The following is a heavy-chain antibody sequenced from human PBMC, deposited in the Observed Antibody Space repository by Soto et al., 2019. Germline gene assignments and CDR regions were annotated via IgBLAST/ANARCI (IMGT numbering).Heavy chain of an antibody. D-gene: IGHD6-6*01. CDR2: ISAGGSNT. CDR1: GFTFSNYA. V-gene: IGHV3-23*01. Sequence: LRLSCAASGFTFSNYAMNWVRQAPGKGLEWVSAISAGGSNTDYADSVKGRFTISSDNSKNTLYLQMNSLRAEDTAVYYCAKEYSTSFDYWGQGTLVTVSS. J-gene: IGHJ4*02. CDR3: AKEYSTSFDY.